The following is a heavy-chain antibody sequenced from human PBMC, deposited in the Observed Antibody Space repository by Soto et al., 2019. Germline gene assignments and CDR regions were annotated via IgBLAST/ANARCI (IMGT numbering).Heavy chain of an antibody. CDR2: IIPIFGTT. J-gene: IGHJ5*02. CDR3: ARDGPGGCSGGSCYSVSWFDP. V-gene: IGHV1-69*05. D-gene: IGHD2-15*01. CDR1: GGTFSSYA. Sequence: SVKVSCKASGGTFSSYAISWVRQAPGQGLEWMGGIIPIFGTTNYAQKLQGRVTITTDESTSTAYMELRSLRSDDTAVYYCARDGPGGCSGGSCYSVSWFDPWGQGTLVTVSS.